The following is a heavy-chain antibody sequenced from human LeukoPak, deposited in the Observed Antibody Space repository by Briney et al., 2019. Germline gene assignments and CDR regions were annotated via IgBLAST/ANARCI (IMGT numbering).Heavy chain of an antibody. Sequence: SQTPSLTCAISGDSVSSNSAAWNWIRQSPSRGLEWLGRTYYRSKWYNDYAVSVKGRITINPDTSKNQFSLQLNSVTPEDTAVYYCARDPTVPAANSWFDPWGQGTLVTVSS. V-gene: IGHV6-1*01. CDR2: TYYRSKWYN. J-gene: IGHJ5*02. CDR1: GDSVSSNSAA. CDR3: ARDPTVPAANSWFDP. D-gene: IGHD2-2*01.